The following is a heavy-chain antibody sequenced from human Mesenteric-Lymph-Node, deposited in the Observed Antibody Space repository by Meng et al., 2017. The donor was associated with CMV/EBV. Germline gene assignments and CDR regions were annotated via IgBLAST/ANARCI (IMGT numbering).Heavy chain of an antibody. CDR2: IYYSGST. CDR1: GGSISSSSYY. V-gene: IGHV4-39*07. J-gene: IGHJ3*02. D-gene: IGHD1-26*01. Sequence: SETLSPTCTVSGGSISSSSYYWGWIRQPPGKGLEWIGSIYYSGSTYYNPSLKSRVTISVDTSKNQFSLKLSSVTAADTAVYYCAGTGSYDRDAFDIWGQGTMVTVSS. CDR3: AGTGSYDRDAFDI.